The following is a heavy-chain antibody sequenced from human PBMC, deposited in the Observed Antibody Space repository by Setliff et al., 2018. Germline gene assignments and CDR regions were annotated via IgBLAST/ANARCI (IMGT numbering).Heavy chain of an antibody. J-gene: IGHJ4*02. Sequence: PSETLSLTCTVSGGSISSGTYYWSWIRQPAGKGLEWIGRLHTSGSIDYNPSLKSRVTIPVDTSKNQFSLRLRSVTAADTAVYFCARDNTMVGATDYWGRGTLVTVSS. V-gene: IGHV4-61*02. CDR3: ARDNTMVGATDY. CDR1: GGSISSGTYY. D-gene: IGHD1-26*01. CDR2: LHTSGSI.